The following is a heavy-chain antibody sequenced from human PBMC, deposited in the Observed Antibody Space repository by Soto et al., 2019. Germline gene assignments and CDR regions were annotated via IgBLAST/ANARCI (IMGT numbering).Heavy chain of an antibody. V-gene: IGHV6-1*01. Sequence: PSQTLSLTCAISGDSVSSNSAAWSWIRQSPSRGLEWLGRTFYRSKWYNDYAVSVKGRITINPDTSKNLFSLQLNSVTPEDTAVYYCAKEGGNHYYYYAMEVWGQGTTVTVSS. CDR3: AKEGGNHYYYYAMEV. CDR1: GDSVSSNSAA. CDR2: TFYRSKWYN. J-gene: IGHJ6*02. D-gene: IGHD3-16*01.